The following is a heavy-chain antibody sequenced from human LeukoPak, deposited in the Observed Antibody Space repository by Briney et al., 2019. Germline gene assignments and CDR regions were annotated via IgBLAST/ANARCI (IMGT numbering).Heavy chain of an antibody. V-gene: IGHV1-2*02. Sequence: GASVKVSCKASGYTFTSYDINWVRQATGQGLEWMGWMNPNSGGTNYAQKFQGRVTMTRDTSISTAYMELSRLRSDDTAVYYCARLDKLDAFDIWGQGTMVTVSS. CDR3: ARLDKLDAFDI. CDR2: MNPNSGGT. CDR1: GYTFTSYD. J-gene: IGHJ3*02. D-gene: IGHD2-15*01.